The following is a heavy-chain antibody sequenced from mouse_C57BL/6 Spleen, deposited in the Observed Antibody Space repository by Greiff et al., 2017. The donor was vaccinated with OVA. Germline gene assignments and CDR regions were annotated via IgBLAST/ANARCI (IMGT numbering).Heavy chain of an antibody. CDR3: AREDGTFFDY. CDR2: IYPRSGNT. V-gene: IGHV1-81*01. D-gene: IGHD2-1*01. J-gene: IGHJ2*01. Sequence: QVQLKESGAELARPGASVKLSCKASGYTFTSYGISWVKQRTGQGLEWIGEIYPRSGNTYYNEKFKGKATLTADKSSSTAYMELRSLTSEDSAVYFCAREDGTFFDYWGQGTTLTVSS. CDR1: GYTFTSYG.